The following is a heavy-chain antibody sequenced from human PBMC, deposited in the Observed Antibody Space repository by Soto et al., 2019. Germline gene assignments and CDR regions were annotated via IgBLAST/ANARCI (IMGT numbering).Heavy chain of an antibody. CDR1: GGSISSGGYY. J-gene: IGHJ4*02. V-gene: IGHV4-31*03. CDR2: IYYSGST. D-gene: IGHD4-17*01. Sequence: SETLSLTCTVSGGSISSGGYYWSWIRQHPGKGLEWIGYIYYSGSTYYNPSLKSRVTISVDTSKNQFSLKLSSVTAADTAVYYCASFTVTTTPHFDYWGQGTLVTVSS. CDR3: ASFTVTTTPHFDY.